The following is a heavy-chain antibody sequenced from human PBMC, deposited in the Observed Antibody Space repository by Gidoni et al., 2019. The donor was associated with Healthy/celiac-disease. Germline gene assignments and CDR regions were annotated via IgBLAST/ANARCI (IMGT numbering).Heavy chain of an antibody. J-gene: IGHJ4*02. CDR3: AKREVGATTPFDY. CDR1: GFPFSSDA. CDR2: ISGSGGST. Sequence: EVQLLESGGGLVQPGGSLRLSCAASGFPFSSDALSWVRQAPGKGLEWVSAISGSGGSTYYADSVKGRFTISRDNSKDTLYLQMNSLRAEDTAVYYCAKREVGATTPFDYWGQGTLVTVSS. D-gene: IGHD1-26*01. V-gene: IGHV3-23*01.